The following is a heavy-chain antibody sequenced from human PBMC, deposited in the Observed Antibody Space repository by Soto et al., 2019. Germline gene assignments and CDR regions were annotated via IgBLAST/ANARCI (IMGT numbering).Heavy chain of an antibody. D-gene: IGHD2-15*01. CDR2: IWYDGSNK. CDR1: GFTFSSYG. J-gene: IGHJ6*02. CDR3: ARDESCSGGSCFPYGMDV. Sequence: QVQLVESGGGVVQPGRSLRLSCAASGFTFSSYGMHWVRQAPGKGLEWVAVIWYDGSNKYYADSVKGRFTISRDNSKNTLYLQMNSLRAEDTAVYYCARDESCSGGSCFPYGMDVWGQGTTVTVSS. V-gene: IGHV3-33*01.